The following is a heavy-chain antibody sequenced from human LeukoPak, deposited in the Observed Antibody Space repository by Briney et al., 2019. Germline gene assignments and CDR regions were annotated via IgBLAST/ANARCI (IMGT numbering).Heavy chain of an antibody. Sequence: GGSLRLSCAASGFTFSSHWMHWVRQAPGKGLVWVSRIKDDGSHTNYAHSVKGRFTISRDNAKNTLSLQMNSLRAEDTAVYYCARGSGIITGIDEWGQETLVTVSS. CDR1: GFTFSSHW. V-gene: IGHV3-74*01. D-gene: IGHD6-25*01. J-gene: IGHJ4*02. CDR2: IKDDGSHT. CDR3: ARGSGIITGIDE.